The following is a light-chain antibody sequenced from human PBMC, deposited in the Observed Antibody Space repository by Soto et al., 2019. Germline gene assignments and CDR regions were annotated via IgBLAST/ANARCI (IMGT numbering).Light chain of an antibody. Sequence: EIVMTQSPASLSVSPGERATLSCRASQSVSSNLAWYQQKPGQAPRLLIYGVSTRATGVPARFSGSGSGTEFTLTISSLQSEDFAIYYCQQYNNWPPCTFGQGTKVEI. V-gene: IGKV3-15*01. CDR1: QSVSSN. CDR2: GVS. J-gene: IGKJ1*01. CDR3: QQYNNWPPCT.